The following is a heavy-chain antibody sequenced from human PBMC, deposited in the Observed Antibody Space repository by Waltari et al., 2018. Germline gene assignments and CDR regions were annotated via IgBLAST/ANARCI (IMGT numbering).Heavy chain of an antibody. D-gene: IGHD3-22*01. CDR3: ATDLHYYDSSGYLY. J-gene: IGHJ4*02. CDR2: VDPEDGET. V-gene: IGHV1-69-2*01. Sequence: EVQLLQSGAEVKKPGATVKISCKASGYTFTDYYMHWVQQAPGKGLEWMGRVDPEDGETIYAEKFQGRVTITADTATDTAYMELSSLRSEDTAVYYCATDLHYYDSSGYLYWGQGTLVTVSS. CDR1: GYTFTDYY.